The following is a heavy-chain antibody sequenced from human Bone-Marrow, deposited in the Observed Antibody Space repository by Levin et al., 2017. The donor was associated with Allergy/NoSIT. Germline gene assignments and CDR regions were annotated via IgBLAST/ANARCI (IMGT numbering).Heavy chain of an antibody. CDR2: IYPAKSDT. V-gene: IGHV5-51*01. CDR1: EYSFTNHW. J-gene: IGHJ4*02. D-gene: IGHD7-27*01. CDR3: ARLVRPNWQYLGAGFDQ. Sequence: KPGESLKISCKVSEYSFTNHWIAWVRQMSGKGLEWMGIIYPAKSDTRYSASFQGQVTISADKSISTAYLQWSSLKASDTAMYYCARLVRPNWQYLGAGFDQWGQGTLVTVSS.